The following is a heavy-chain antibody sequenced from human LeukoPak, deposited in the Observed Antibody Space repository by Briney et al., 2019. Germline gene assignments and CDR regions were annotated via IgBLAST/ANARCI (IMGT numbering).Heavy chain of an antibody. CDR3: ARDLVGATPFDY. Sequence: GASVTVSCKASGYTFTSYYMHWVRQAPGQGLEWMGIINPSGGSTSYAQKFQGRVTMTRDMSTSTVYMELSSLRSEDTAVYYCARDLVGATPFDYWGQGTLVTVSS. CDR2: INPSGGST. V-gene: IGHV1-46*01. CDR1: GYTFTSYY. J-gene: IGHJ4*02. D-gene: IGHD1-26*01.